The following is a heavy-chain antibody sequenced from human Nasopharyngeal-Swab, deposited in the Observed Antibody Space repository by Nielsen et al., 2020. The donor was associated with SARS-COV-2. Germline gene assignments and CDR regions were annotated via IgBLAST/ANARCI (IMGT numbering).Heavy chain of an antibody. CDR2: ISAYNGNT. J-gene: IGHJ4*02. CDR3: ARALPYYYDSSGYRPYYYFDY. Sequence: ASVKVSCKASGYTFTSYGISWVRQAPGQGLEWMGWISAYNGNTNYAQKLQGRVTMTTDTSTSTACMELRSLRSDDTAVYYCARALPYYYDSSGYRPYYYFDYWGQGTLVTVSS. CDR1: GYTFTSYG. V-gene: IGHV1-18*01. D-gene: IGHD3-22*01.